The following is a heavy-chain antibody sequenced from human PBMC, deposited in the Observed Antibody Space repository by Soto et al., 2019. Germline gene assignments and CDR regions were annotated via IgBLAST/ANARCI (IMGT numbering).Heavy chain of an antibody. J-gene: IGHJ4*02. CDR2: INPSGGST. D-gene: IGHD2-21*02. CDR1: GYTFTSYY. CDR3: ARGDMAYCGGDCYSEYFDY. Sequence: ASVKVSCKASGYTFTSYYMHWVRQAPGQGLEWMGIINPSGGSTSYAQKFQGRVTMTRDTSTSTVYMELSSLRSEDTAVYYCARGDMAYCGGDCYSEYFDYWGQGTLVTVSS. V-gene: IGHV1-46*03.